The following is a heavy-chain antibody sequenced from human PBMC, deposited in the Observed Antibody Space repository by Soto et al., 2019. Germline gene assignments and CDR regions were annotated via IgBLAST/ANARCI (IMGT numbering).Heavy chain of an antibody. V-gene: IGHV1-69*01. CDR1: GGTSSSYA. CDR3: ASGGTTVNRRFDF. J-gene: IGHJ4*02. Sequence: QVQVVQSGAEVKKPGSSVRVSCKASGGTSSSYAITWMRQAPGQGLEWMGGIIPILDTTDYAQKFQGRVPFTAEESTSTVYMELSILTSEDTAVYYCASGGTTVNRRFDFWGQGTLVTVSS. CDR2: IIPILDTT. D-gene: IGHD1-1*01.